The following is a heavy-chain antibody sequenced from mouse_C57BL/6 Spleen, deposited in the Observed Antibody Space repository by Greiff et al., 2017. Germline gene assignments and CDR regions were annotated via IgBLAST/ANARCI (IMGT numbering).Heavy chain of an antibody. V-gene: IGHV1-64*01. J-gene: IGHJ3*02. D-gene: IGHD1-1*01. CDR2: IHPNSGST. CDR1: GYTFTSYW. Sequence: QVQLQQPGAELVKPGASVKLSCKASGYTFTSYWMHWVKQRPGQGLEWIGMIHPNSGSTNYNEKFKSKATLTVDKASSTAYMQLSILTSEDSAVYYCAPITTVGDGYWGQGTIVTVSA. CDR3: APITTVGDGY.